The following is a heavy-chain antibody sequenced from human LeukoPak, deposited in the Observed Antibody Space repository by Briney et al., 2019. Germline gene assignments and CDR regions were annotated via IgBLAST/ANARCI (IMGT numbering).Heavy chain of an antibody. Sequence: SETLSLTCTVSGGSISSSSYYWGWIRQPPGKGLEWIGSIYYSGSTYYNPSLKSRVTISVDTSKNQFSLKLSSVTAADTAVYYCARDRLGATMVRGIDYWGQGTLVTVSS. CDR1: GGSISSSSYY. CDR3: ARDRLGATMVRGIDY. V-gene: IGHV4-39*07. J-gene: IGHJ4*02. D-gene: IGHD3-10*01. CDR2: IYYSGST.